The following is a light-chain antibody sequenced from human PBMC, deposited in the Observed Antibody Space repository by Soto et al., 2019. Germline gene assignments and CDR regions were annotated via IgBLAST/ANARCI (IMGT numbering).Light chain of an antibody. CDR1: SGQSSYA. Sequence: QSVLTQSPSASASLGASVKLTCTLSSGQSSYAIAWHQQEPEKGPRYLMKLNSDGSHSKGDGIPDRFSGSSSGAERYLTISSLQSEDEADYYCQTWGTGNVVFGGGTKVTVL. CDR2: LNSDGSH. J-gene: IGLJ2*01. V-gene: IGLV4-69*01. CDR3: QTWGTGNVV.